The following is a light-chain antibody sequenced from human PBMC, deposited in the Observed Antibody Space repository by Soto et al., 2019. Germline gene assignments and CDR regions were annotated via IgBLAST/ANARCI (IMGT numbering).Light chain of an antibody. CDR3: QQYNDYSTWT. V-gene: IGKV1-5*01. Sequence: DIQMTQSPSTLSASIGDRVTITCRASQSISRWVAWYQQKPGEAPKVLIWDASSLQRGVPSRFSGSGSGTEFTVTISSLQPDDFATYYCQQYNDYSTWTFGQGTKVYI. J-gene: IGKJ1*01. CDR1: QSISRW. CDR2: DAS.